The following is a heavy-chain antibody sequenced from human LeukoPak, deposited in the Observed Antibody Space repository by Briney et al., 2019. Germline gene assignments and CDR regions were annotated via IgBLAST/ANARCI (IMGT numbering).Heavy chain of an antibody. CDR2: INHSGST. D-gene: IGHD3-10*01. CDR3: ARGVRGALDY. V-gene: IGHV4-34*01. Sequence: PSETLSLTCAVYGGSFSGYYWSWIRHPPGKGLEWIGEINHSGSTNYNPSLKSRVTISVDTSKNQFSLKLSSVTAADTAVYYCARGVRGALDYWGQGTLVTVSS. CDR1: GGSFSGYY. J-gene: IGHJ4*02.